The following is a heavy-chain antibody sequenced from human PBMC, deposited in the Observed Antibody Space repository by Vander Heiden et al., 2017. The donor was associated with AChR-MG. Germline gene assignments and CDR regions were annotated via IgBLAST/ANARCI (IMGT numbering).Heavy chain of an antibody. CDR2: ISYDGSNK. V-gene: IGHV3-30*18. Sequence: QVQLVESGGGVVQPGRSLRLSCAAAGFTFSSYGMHWVRQAPGKGLEWVAVISYDGSNKYYADSVKGRFTISRDNSKNTLYLQMNSLRAEDTAVYYCAKDIGSWSGWNFSPNTGNNWFDPWGQGTLVTVSS. CDR1: GFTFSSYG. CDR3: AKDIGSWSGWNFSPNTGNNWFDP. J-gene: IGHJ5*02. D-gene: IGHD3-3*01.